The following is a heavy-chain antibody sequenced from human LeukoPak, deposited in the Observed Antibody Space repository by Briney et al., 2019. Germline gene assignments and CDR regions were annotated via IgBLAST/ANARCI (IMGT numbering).Heavy chain of an antibody. CDR2: ISSNGGST. CDR3: ARGGSSGWYSDRFDY. V-gene: IGHV3-64*01. CDR1: GFTFSSYA. J-gene: IGHJ4*02. Sequence: GGSLRLSCAASGFTFSSYAMHWVRQAPGKGLEYVSAISSNGGSTYYANSVKGRFTISRDNSKNTLYLQMGSLRAEDMAVYYCARGGSSGWYSDRFDYWGQGTLVTVSS. D-gene: IGHD6-19*01.